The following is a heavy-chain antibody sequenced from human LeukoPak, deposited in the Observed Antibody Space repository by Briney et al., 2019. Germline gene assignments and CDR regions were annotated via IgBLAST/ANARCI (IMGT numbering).Heavy chain of an antibody. J-gene: IGHJ4*02. CDR2: VWYDGSNK. D-gene: IGHD3-22*01. CDR3: ARSITMMVVGTVGY. CDR1: GFTFSSYG. Sequence: AGGSLRLSCAASGFTFSSYGMHWVRQAPGKGLEWVAVVWYDGSNKYYADSVKGRFTISRDNSKNTLYLQMNSLRAEDTAVYYCARSITMMVVGTVGYWGQGTLVTVSS. V-gene: IGHV3-33*01.